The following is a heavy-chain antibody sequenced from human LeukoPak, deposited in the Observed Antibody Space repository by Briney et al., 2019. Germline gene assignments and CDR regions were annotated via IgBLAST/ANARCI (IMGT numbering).Heavy chain of an antibody. Sequence: HPGESLRLSCTASGFTFSNFWMGWVRQAPGKGLEWVANIKQDETEKFYLGSVKGRFTISRDNAKNSLYLQMNSLRVDDTAVYYCARDDLTNGYNGNFWGQGTLVTVSS. D-gene: IGHD5-24*01. CDR2: IKQDETEK. V-gene: IGHV3-7*01. CDR3: ARDDLTNGYNGNF. CDR1: GFTFSNFW. J-gene: IGHJ4*02.